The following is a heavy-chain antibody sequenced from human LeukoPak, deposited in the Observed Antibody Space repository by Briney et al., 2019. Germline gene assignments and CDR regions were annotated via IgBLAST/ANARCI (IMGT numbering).Heavy chain of an antibody. V-gene: IGHV3-11*04. CDR3: ARDPTMVRGVITGYCDY. D-gene: IGHD3-10*01. CDR2: ISRSGSTK. J-gene: IGHJ4*02. CDR1: GFTFSDYN. Sequence: GGSLRLSCAASGFTFSDYNMRWIRQAPGKGLEWVSSISRSGSTKYYADSVKGRFTISRDNAKNSLCLQMNSLRAEDTAVYYCARDPTMVRGVITGYCDYWGQGTLVTVSS.